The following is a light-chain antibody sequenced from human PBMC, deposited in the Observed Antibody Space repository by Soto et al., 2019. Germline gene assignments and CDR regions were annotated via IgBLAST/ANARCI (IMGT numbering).Light chain of an antibody. Sequence: EIVLTQSPGTLSLSPGERATLSCRASQSASSSYLAWYQQKPGQAPRLLIYGASSRATGIPDRFSGSWSGTDFTLTISRLEPEDVAVYYCQQYGISPQTFGQGTKLEIK. CDR3: QQYGISPQT. CDR2: GAS. J-gene: IGKJ2*01. CDR1: QSASSSY. V-gene: IGKV3-20*01.